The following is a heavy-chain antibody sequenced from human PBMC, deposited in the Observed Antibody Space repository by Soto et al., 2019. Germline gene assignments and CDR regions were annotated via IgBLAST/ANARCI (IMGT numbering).Heavy chain of an antibody. V-gene: IGHV4-61*01. CDR3: SRRGPTYSGSASHSGFIDF. CDR1: GGSVSSGSYY. J-gene: IGHJ4*02. CDR2: IYYSGST. Sequence: SETLSLTCTVSGGSVSSGSYYWSWIRQPPGKGLECVGYIYYSGSTNYNPSLKSRVTISVDTSKSQFSLKLNSVTAADTAVYYCSRRGPTYSGSASHSGFIDFWGQGTLVTVSS. D-gene: IGHD3-10*01.